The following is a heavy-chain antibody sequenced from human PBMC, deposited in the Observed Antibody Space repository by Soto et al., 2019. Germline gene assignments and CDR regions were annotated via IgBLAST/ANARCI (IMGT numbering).Heavy chain of an antibody. CDR3: ATEMGDPLGGYYFDY. D-gene: IGHD2-21*02. CDR1: GFTFSSYG. J-gene: IGHJ4*02. Sequence: GGSLRLSCAASGFTFSSYGMHWVRQAPGKGLEWVAVISYDGSNKYYADSVKGRFTISRDNSKNTLYLQMNSLRAEDTAVYYCATEMGDPLGGYYFDYWGQGTLVTVSS. CDR2: ISYDGSNK. V-gene: IGHV3-30*03.